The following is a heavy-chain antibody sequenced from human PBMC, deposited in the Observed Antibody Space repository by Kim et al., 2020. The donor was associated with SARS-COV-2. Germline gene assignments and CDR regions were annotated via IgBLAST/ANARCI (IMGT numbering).Heavy chain of an antibody. CDR1: GFTFSSYS. CDR2: ISSSSSYI. Sequence: GGSLRLSCAASGFTFSSYSMNWVRQAPGKGLEWVSSISSSSSYIYYADSVKGRFTISRDNAKNSLYLQMNSLRAEDTAVYYCARDILEGDLNRFSVGYWGQGTLVTVSS. J-gene: IGHJ4*02. V-gene: IGHV3-21*01. CDR3: ARDILEGDLNRFSVGY. D-gene: IGHD1-1*01.